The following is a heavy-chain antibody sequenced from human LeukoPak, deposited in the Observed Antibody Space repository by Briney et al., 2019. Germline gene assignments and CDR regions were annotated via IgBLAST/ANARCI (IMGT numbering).Heavy chain of an antibody. CDR2: INPNSGGT. V-gene: IGHV1-2*02. J-gene: IGHJ4*02. Sequence: GASVKVSCKASGYTFTGYYMHWVRLAPGQGLEWMGWINPNSGGTNFAQKFQGRVSMTRDTSISTAYMELSRLRSDDTAVYFCARDQSTSFTSSYSCDYWGQGTLVTVSS. D-gene: IGHD5-18*01. CDR3: ARDQSTSFTSSYSCDY. CDR1: GYTFTGYY.